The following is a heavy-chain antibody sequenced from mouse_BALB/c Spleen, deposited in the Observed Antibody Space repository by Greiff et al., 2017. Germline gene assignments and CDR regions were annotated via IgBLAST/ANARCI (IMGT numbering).Heavy chain of an antibody. CDR1: GYTFTDYE. J-gene: IGHJ2*01. V-gene: IGHV1-15*01. Sequence: QVQLKQSGAELVRPGASVTLSCKASGYTFTDYEMHWVKQTPVHGLEWIGAIDPETGGTAYNQKFKGKATLTADKSSSTAYMELRSLTSEDSAVYYCTRESYGSSLDYWGQGTTLTVSA. D-gene: IGHD1-1*01. CDR3: TRESYGSSLDY. CDR2: IDPETGGT.